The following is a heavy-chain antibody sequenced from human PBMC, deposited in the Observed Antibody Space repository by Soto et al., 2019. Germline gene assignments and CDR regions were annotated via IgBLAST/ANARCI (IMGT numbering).Heavy chain of an antibody. CDR3: ARVYSSGWRYGMDV. Sequence: ASVKVSCKASGYTFTSYGISWVRQAPGQGLEWMGWISAYNGSTNYAQKLQGRVTMTTDTSTSTAYMELRSLRSDDTAVYYCARVYSSGWRYGMDVWGQGTTVTVSS. D-gene: IGHD6-19*01. J-gene: IGHJ6*02. CDR2: ISAYNGST. CDR1: GYTFTSYG. V-gene: IGHV1-18*01.